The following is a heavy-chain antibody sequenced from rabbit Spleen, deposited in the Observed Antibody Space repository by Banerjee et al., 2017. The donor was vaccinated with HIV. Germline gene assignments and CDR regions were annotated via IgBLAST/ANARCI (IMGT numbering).Heavy chain of an antibody. D-gene: IGHD8-1*01. V-gene: IGHV1S47*01. CDR2: IYNGDDST. CDR3: ARDTGSSFSSYGMDL. Sequence: QEQLVESGGGLVKPGASLTLTCTASGVSFSFSSYMCWFRQAPGKGLEWIACIYNGDDSTYYASWAKGRFTISSDNAQSTVDLKMTSLTAADTATYFCARDTGSSFSSYGMDLWGQGTLVTVS. J-gene: IGHJ6*01. CDR1: GVSFSFSS.